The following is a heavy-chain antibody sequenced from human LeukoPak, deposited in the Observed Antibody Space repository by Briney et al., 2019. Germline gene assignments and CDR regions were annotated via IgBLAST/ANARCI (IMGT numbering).Heavy chain of an antibody. Sequence: PSVTLSLTCAVSGGSISSGGYSWSWIRQPPGKGLEWIGYIYHSGSTYYNPSLKSRVTISVDKSENQFSLKLSSVTAADTAVYYCASKTYGSGSYTYWGQGTLVTVSS. CDR1: GGSISSGGYS. V-gene: IGHV4-30-2*01. J-gene: IGHJ4*02. D-gene: IGHD3-10*01. CDR2: IYHSGST. CDR3: ASKTYGSGSYTY.